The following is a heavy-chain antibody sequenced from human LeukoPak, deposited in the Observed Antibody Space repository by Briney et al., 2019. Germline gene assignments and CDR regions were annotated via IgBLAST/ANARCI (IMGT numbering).Heavy chain of an antibody. D-gene: IGHD1-26*01. CDR2: ISTSSSYI. J-gene: IGHJ4*02. CDR3: ARGSEWELLSCDF. V-gene: IGHV3-21*01. Sequence: GGSLRLSCAASGFTLSDYYMNWVCQAPGKGLEWVSSISTSSSYIYYADSVKGRFTISRDNARNSLYLQMNSLRAEDTAVYYCARGSEWELLSCDFWGQGTVVTVSS. CDR1: GFTLSDYY.